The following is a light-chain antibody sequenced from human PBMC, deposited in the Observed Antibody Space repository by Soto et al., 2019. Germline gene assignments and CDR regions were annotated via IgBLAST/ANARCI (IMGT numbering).Light chain of an antibody. Sequence: DIQLTQSPSFLSASVGDRVPITCRASQGISDYFAWYQQKLGKAPKLLIFAAFTLQSGVPSRFSGSGSVTEFTLTISSLQPEDCATYYGQQLNSYPITFGQGTRLEIK. V-gene: IGKV1-9*01. J-gene: IGKJ5*01. CDR1: QGISDY. CDR3: QQLNSYPIT. CDR2: AAF.